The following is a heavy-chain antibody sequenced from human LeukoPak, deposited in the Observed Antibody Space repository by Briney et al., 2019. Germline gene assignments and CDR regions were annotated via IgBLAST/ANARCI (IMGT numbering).Heavy chain of an antibody. D-gene: IGHD2-2*03. CDR2: IYYSGST. J-gene: IGHJ4*02. Sequence: SETLSLTCTVSGGSISSSSYYWGWIRQPPGKGLEWIGSIYYSGSTYYNPSLKSRVAISVDTSKNQFSLKLSSVTAADTAVYYCAILLDIVVVPAARDFDYWGQGTLVTVSS. V-gene: IGHV4-39*01. CDR3: AILLDIVVVPAARDFDY. CDR1: GGSISSSSYY.